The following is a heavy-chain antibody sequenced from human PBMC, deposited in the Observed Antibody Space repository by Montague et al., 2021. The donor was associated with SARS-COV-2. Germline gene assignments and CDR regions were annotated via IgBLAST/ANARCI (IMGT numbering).Heavy chain of an antibody. CDR2: VAYSGST. Sequence: SETLSLTCSVSGDSIGSSHTYWGWIRQPPGKGLEWIGCVAYSGSTYYNPSLQRRVTISVDTSKSQSSLKLNSVTAADTAVYYCARSHLYYDLLTGFSESYYFDYWGQGTLATVSS. CDR3: ARSHLYYDLLTGFSESYYFDY. J-gene: IGHJ4*02. CDR1: GDSIGSSHTY. D-gene: IGHD3-9*01. V-gene: IGHV4-39*01.